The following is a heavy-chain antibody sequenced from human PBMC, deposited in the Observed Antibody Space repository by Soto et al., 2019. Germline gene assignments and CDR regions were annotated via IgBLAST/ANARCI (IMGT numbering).Heavy chain of an antibody. CDR2: IYPGDSDT. CDR1: GYSFTSYW. V-gene: IGHV5-51*01. CDR3: ARQDDILTGYYEPYFDY. D-gene: IGHD3-9*01. Sequence: PGESLKISCKGSGYSFTSYWIGWVRQMPGKGLEWMGIIYPGDSDTRYSPSFQGQVTISADKSISTAYLQWSSLKASDTAMYYCARQDDILTGYYEPYFDYWGQGTLVTVSS. J-gene: IGHJ4*02.